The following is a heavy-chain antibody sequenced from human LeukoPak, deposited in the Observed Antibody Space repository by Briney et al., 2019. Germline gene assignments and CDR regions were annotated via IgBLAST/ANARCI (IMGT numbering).Heavy chain of an antibody. J-gene: IGHJ4*02. D-gene: IGHD6-13*01. CDR3: AKDLGGSSWYYYNTPLY. V-gene: IGHV3-23*01. CDR2: ISGSGGST. Sequence: GGSLRLSCAASGFIFSSYAMSWVRQAPGKGLEWVSAISGSGGSTYYADSVKGRFTISRDNSKNTLYLQMNSLRAEDTAVYYCAKDLGGSSWYYYNTPLYWGQGTPVTVSS. CDR1: GFIFSSYA.